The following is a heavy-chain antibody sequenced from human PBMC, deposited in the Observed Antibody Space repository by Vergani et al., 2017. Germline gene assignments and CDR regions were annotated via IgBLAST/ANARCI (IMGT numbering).Heavy chain of an antibody. D-gene: IGHD3-16*01. CDR2: IYYSGST. V-gene: IGHV4-59*01. J-gene: IGHJ5*02. CDR3: ARVGDHTDNWFDP. Sequence: QVQLQESGPGLVKPSETLSLTCTVSGGSISSYYWSWIRQPPGKGLEWIGYIYYSGSTNYNPSLKSRVTISVDTSKNQFSLKLSSVTAADTAVYYCARVGDHTDNWFDPWGQGTLVTVSS. CDR1: GGSISSYY.